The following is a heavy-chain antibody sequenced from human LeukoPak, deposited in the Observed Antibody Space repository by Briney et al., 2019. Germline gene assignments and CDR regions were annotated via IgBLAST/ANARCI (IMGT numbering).Heavy chain of an antibody. Sequence: GSLRLSCAASGFTFSSYWMSWVRQAPGKGLEWIGSIYYSGSTYYNPSLKSRVTISVDTSKNQFSLKLSSVTAADTAVYYCARPRITMIDDAFDIWGQGTMVTVSS. D-gene: IGHD3-22*01. CDR1: GFTFSSYW. V-gene: IGHV4-39*01. CDR2: IYYSGST. CDR3: ARPRITMIDDAFDI. J-gene: IGHJ3*02.